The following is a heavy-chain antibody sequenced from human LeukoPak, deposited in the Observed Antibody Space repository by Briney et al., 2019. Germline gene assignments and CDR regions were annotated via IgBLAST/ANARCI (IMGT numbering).Heavy chain of an antibody. D-gene: IGHD1-26*01. CDR1: GFTFSSYA. CDR3: VVTKEDTSWLAVVRPSGFDY. V-gene: IGHV3-23*01. CDR2: ISGSGGST. J-gene: IGHJ4*02. Sequence: GGSLRLSCAASGFTFSSYAMSWVRQAPGKGLEWVSAISGSGGSTYYADSVKGRFTISRDNSKNTLYLQMNSLRAEDTAVYYCVVTKEDTSWLAVVRPSGFDYWGQGTLVTVSS.